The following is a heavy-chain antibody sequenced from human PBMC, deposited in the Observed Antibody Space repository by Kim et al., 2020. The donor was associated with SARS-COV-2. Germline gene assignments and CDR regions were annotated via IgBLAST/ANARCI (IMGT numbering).Heavy chain of an antibody. CDR1: GYTFTSYG. D-gene: IGHD2-2*01. Sequence: ALVKVSCKASGYTFTSYGISWVRQAPGQGLEWMGWISAYNGNTNYAQKLQGRVTMTTDTSTSTAYMELRSLRSDDTAVYYCAAGYCSSTSCSQAVDYWGQGTLVTVSS. CDR3: AAGYCSSTSCSQAVDY. J-gene: IGHJ4*02. CDR2: ISAYNGNT. V-gene: IGHV1-18*01.